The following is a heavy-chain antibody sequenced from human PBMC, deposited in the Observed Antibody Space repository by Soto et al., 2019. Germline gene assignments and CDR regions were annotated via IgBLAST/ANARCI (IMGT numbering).Heavy chain of an antibody. V-gene: IGHV1-46*01. D-gene: IGHD3-22*01. CDR2: INPSGGST. CDR1: GYTFTSYY. Sequence: ASVKVSCKASGYTFTSYYMHWVRQAPGQGLEWMGIINPSGGSTSYAQKFQGRVTMTRDTSTSTVYMELSSLRSEDTAVYYCAREKFDYYDSSGYYPVPFDYWGQGTLVTVSS. J-gene: IGHJ4*02. CDR3: AREKFDYYDSSGYYPVPFDY.